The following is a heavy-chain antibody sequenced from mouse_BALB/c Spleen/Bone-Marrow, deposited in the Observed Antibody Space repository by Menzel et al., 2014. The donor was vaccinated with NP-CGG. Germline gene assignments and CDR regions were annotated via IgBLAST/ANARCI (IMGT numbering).Heavy chain of an antibody. CDR1: GYSITSDYA. CDR2: ISYSGGT. V-gene: IGHV3-2*02. J-gene: IGHJ1*01. CDR3: ASVYYYRYCYFDV. Sequence: EVKLQESGPGLAKPSQSLSLTCTATGYSITSDYAWNWIRQFPGNKQEWMGYISYSGGTNYNPSLKSRISITRDTSKNLFFLHLNSVTTEYTATYYCASVYYYRYCYFDVWGAGTTVTVSS. D-gene: IGHD2-14*01.